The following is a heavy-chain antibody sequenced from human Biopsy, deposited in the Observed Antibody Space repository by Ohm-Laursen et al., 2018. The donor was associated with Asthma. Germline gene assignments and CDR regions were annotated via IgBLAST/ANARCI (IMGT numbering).Heavy chain of an antibody. Sequence: SLRLSCAASGFTFSSYSMNWARQAPGKGLEWVSYISSSSSTIYYADSVKGRFTISRDNAKNSLYLQMNSLRAEDTAVYYCARGGYCTSPTCPWGRYATDVWGQGTTVTVSS. CDR2: ISSSSSTI. J-gene: IGHJ6*02. CDR3: ARGGYCTSPTCPWGRYATDV. CDR1: GFTFSSYS. V-gene: IGHV3-48*01. D-gene: IGHD2-2*01.